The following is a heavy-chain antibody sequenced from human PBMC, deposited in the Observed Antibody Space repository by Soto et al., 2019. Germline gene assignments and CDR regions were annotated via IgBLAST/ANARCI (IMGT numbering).Heavy chain of an antibody. D-gene: IGHD3-22*01. CDR3: AKRSPYYYDSSGYYAGGHDAFDI. CDR1: GFTFSIYA. J-gene: IGHJ3*02. V-gene: IGHV3-23*01. CDR2: ISGSGGST. Sequence: GGSLRLSCAASGFTFSIYAMSWVRQAPGKGLEWVSAISGSGGSTYYADSVKGRFTISRDNSKNTLYLQMNSLRAEDTAVYYCAKRSPYYYDSSGYYAGGHDAFDIWGQGTMVTVSS.